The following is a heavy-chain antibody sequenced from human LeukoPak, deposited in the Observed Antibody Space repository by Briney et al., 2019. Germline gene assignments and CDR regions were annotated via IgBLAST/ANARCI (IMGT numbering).Heavy chain of an antibody. V-gene: IGHV3-23*01. CDR3: AKAHYIHFLDY. Sequence: GGSLRLSCVASGFTFSNYATNWVRQAPGKGLEWVSVSGSGGDTYYVDSVKGRFTISRDNSKNTLYLQMNSLRAEDTAVYYCAKAHYIHFLDYWGQGTLVTVSS. D-gene: IGHD2/OR15-2a*01. J-gene: IGHJ4*02. CDR1: GFTFSNYA. CDR2: SGSGGDT.